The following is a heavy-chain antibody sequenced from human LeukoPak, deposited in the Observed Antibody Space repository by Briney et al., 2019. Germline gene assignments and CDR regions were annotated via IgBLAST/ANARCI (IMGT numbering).Heavy chain of an antibody. CDR3: ARANALYCSSTSCLFDY. Sequence: GASVRVSCKASGYTFTDYYIHWVRQAPGQGLEWMAWINPNSGGTYYAQNFHDRITLTRDTSISTAYMQLSRLRSDDTAIYSCARANALYCSSTSCLFDYWGQGTLVTVSS. J-gene: IGHJ4*02. D-gene: IGHD2-2*01. CDR1: GYTFTDYY. CDR2: INPNSGGT. V-gene: IGHV1-2*02.